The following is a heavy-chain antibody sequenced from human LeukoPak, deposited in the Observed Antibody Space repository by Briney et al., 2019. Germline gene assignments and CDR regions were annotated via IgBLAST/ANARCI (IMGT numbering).Heavy chain of an antibody. D-gene: IGHD3-3*01. CDR3: ARPYHSTIFGVVRYYYYGMDV. Sequence: ASVKVSCKASGHTFTSYDINWVRQATGQGLEWMGWMNPNSGNTGYAQKFQGRVTMTRNTSISTAYMELSSLRSEDTAVYYCARPYHSTIFGVVRYYYYGMDVWGQGTTVTVSS. CDR2: MNPNSGNT. J-gene: IGHJ6*02. CDR1: GHTFTSYD. V-gene: IGHV1-8*01.